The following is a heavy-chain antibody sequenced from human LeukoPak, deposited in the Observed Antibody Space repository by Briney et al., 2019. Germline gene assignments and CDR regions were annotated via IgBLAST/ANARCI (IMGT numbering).Heavy chain of an antibody. D-gene: IGHD6-13*01. J-gene: IGHJ4*02. CDR2: IKQDGSEK. CDR1: GFTFSSYW. Sequence: PGGSLRLSCAASGFTFSSYWMSWVRQAPGKGLEWVANIKQDGSEKYYVDSVKGRFTISRDNAKNSLYLQMNSLRAEDTAVYYCARETFSSSWYYFDYWGQGTLVTVSS. V-gene: IGHV3-7*01. CDR3: ARETFSSSWYYFDY.